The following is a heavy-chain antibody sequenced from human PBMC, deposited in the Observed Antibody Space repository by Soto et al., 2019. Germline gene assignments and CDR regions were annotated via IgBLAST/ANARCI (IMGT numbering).Heavy chain of an antibody. D-gene: IGHD3-3*01. CDR3: ARNDFWRAQNWFDP. J-gene: IGHJ5*02. CDR1: AYTFSNYD. Sequence: VTVSFTGSAYTFSNYDMHWVRQAQGQRLEGMGWINSGNGNTKYSQKFQGRVTITRNTSASTAYMELSGLRSEDTAVYYCARNDFWRAQNWFDPWVQGKPVTVSS. CDR2: INSGNGNT. V-gene: IGHV1-3*01.